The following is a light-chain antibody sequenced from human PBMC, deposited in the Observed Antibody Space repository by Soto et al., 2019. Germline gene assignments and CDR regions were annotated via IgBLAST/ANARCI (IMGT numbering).Light chain of an antibody. CDR1: QSVSSNY. CDR2: GAS. V-gene: IGKV3-20*01. J-gene: IGKJ1*01. CDR3: QQYGSSPPT. Sequence: EIVLTQSPATLSLSPVERATLSCRASQSVSSNYLAWYQRKPGQAPRLLIYGASSRATDIPYRFSGSGSGTDFTITITRLEQQDFAVSYCQQYGSSPPTFGQGTKVQIK.